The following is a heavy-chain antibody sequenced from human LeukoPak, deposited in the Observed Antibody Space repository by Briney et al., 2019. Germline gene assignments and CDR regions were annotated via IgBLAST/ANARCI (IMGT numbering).Heavy chain of an antibody. Sequence: GGSLRLSCAASGFTFSSYAMHWVRQAPGKGLEWVAVISYDGSNKYYADSVKGRFTISRDNSKNTLYLQMNSLRAEDTAVYYCARDLYYYGSGGFGKYYYYGMDVWGQGTTVTVSS. V-gene: IGHV3-30-3*01. J-gene: IGHJ6*02. CDR3: ARDLYYYGSGGFGKYYYYGMDV. CDR2: ISYDGSNK. CDR1: GFTFSSYA. D-gene: IGHD3-10*01.